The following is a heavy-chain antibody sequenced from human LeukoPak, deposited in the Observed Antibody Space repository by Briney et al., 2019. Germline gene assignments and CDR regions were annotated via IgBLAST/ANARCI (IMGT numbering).Heavy chain of an antibody. J-gene: IGHJ4*02. CDR2: INHSGST. Sequence: SETLSLTCAVYGGSYSGYYWRWLRQPPGKGLEWCGEINHSGSTNYNPSLKSRVTISVDTSKNQFSLKLSSVTAADTAVYYCARQRSLYCSSTSCYPYYFDYWGQGTLVTVSS. V-gene: IGHV4-34*01. CDR3: ARQRSLYCSSTSCYPYYFDY. D-gene: IGHD2-2*01. CDR1: GGSYSGYY.